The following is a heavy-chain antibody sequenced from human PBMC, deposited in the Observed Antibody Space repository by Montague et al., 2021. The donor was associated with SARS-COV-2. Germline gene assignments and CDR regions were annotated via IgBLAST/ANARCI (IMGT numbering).Heavy chain of an antibody. J-gene: IGHJ5*02. CDR3: ARQKMGSVTIFAVVMHDRWFDP. Sequence: SETLSLTCTVSGGSISSSSYYWGWIRQPPGKGLEWIGNIYYSGSTYYNPSLKSRVTISVDTSKNQFSLKLSSVTAADTAVYYCARQKMGSVTIFAVVMHDRWFDPWGQGTLVTVSS. V-gene: IGHV4-39*01. CDR2: IYYSGST. CDR1: GGSISSSSYY. D-gene: IGHD3-3*01.